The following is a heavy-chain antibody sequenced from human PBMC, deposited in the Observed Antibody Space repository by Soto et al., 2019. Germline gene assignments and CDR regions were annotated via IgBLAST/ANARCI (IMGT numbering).Heavy chain of an antibody. V-gene: IGHV4-4*07. D-gene: IGHD3-3*01. J-gene: IGHJ2*01. CDR3: ARDFGVNTTLDYWYFDL. Sequence: QVHLQESGPGVVKASETLSLTCSLSGGSTSGKYWSWIRQSAGKGLEWIGRIYSSGRTHYNPSLGSRVSMSVAQNSFSLRLTSVTAADTAIYYCARDFGVNTTLDYWYFDLWGRGTQVSVSS. CDR1: GGSTSGKY. CDR2: IYSSGRT.